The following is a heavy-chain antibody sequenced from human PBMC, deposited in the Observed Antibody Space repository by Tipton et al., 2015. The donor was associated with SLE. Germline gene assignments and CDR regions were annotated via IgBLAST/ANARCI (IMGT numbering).Heavy chain of an antibody. V-gene: IGHV3-21*06. J-gene: IGHJ3*02. CDR2: ISSSSNFI. Sequence: SLRLSCAASGFTFSTYSMNWVRQAPGKGLEWVSSISSSSNFIYYADSVKGRFTISRDNPKNSLYLQMNSLRAEDTAVYYCARDNAAGDAFDIWGQGTMVTVSS. D-gene: IGHD6-13*01. CDR1: GFTFSTYS. CDR3: ARDNAAGDAFDI.